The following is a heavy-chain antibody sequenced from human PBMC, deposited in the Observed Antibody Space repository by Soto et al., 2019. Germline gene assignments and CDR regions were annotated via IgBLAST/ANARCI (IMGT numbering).Heavy chain of an antibody. D-gene: IGHD3-22*01. J-gene: IGHJ6*02. CDR2: IKQDGSEK. V-gene: IGHV3-7*01. Sequence: GGSLRLSCAASGFIFSSYWMTWVRQAPGKGLEWVANIKQDGSEKNYVDSVKGRFTISRDNAKNSLYLQMNSLRAEDTAVYYCARVSMIVVVMYYGTDVWGQGTTVTVSS. CDR1: GFIFSSYW. CDR3: ARVSMIVVVMYYGTDV.